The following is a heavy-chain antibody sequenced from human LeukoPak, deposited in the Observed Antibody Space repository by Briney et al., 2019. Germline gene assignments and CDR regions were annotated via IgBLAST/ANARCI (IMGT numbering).Heavy chain of an antibody. Sequence: PGGSLRLSCAASGFTFSSYEMNWVRQAPGKGLEWVSYISGSGSTIYYADSVKGRFTISRDNAKNSLYLQMNSLRAEDTAVYYCARVVDYYYGMDVWGQGTTVTVSS. D-gene: IGHD2-15*01. CDR1: GFTFSSYE. V-gene: IGHV3-48*03. CDR2: ISGSGSTI. CDR3: ARVVDYYYGMDV. J-gene: IGHJ6*02.